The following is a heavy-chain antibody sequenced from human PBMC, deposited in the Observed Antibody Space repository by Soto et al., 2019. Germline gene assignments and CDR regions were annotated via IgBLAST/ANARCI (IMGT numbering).Heavy chain of an antibody. J-gene: IGHJ3*02. CDR3: ARAKGPYCSGGSCYSVLNAFDI. CDR2: ISSSSSYI. Sequence: PGGSLRLSCAASGLTFSSYSMNWVRQAPGKGLEWVSSISSSSSYIYYADSVKGRFTISRDNAKNSLYLQMNSLRAEDTAVYYCARAKGPYCSGGSCYSVLNAFDIWGQGTMVT. CDR1: GLTFSSYS. V-gene: IGHV3-21*01. D-gene: IGHD2-15*01.